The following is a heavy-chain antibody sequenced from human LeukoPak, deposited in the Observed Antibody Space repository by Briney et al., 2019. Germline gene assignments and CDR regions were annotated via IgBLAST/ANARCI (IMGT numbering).Heavy chain of an antibody. V-gene: IGHV3-23*01. CDR2: ISGSGGST. Sequence: GGSLRLSCAASGFTFSSYAMSGVRQAPGKGLEWVSAISGSGGSTYYADSVKGRFTISRDNSKNTLYLQMNSLRAEDTAVYYCAKEPSEGLLWFGEFPYYFDYWGQGTLVTVSS. J-gene: IGHJ4*02. CDR1: GFTFSSYA. CDR3: AKEPSEGLLWFGEFPYYFDY. D-gene: IGHD3-10*01.